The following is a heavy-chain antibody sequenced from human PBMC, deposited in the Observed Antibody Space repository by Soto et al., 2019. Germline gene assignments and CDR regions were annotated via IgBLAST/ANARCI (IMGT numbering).Heavy chain of an antibody. CDR2: INVYSGNT. CDR3: ARGVGSGIYYNQYNWFDP. J-gene: IGHJ5*02. CDR1: GYTFTTYG. V-gene: IGHV1-18*01. Sequence: GASVKVSCKASGYTFTTYGISWVRQAPGQGLEWMGWINVYSGNTKYAQKLQGRVTMTTDTSTSTAYMELRSLISDDTAVYYCARGVGSGIYYNQYNWFDPWGQGTLVTVSS. D-gene: IGHD3-10*01.